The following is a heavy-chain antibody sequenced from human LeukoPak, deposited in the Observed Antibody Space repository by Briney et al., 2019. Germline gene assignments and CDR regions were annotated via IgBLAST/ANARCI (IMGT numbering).Heavy chain of an antibody. J-gene: IGHJ4*02. D-gene: IGHD3-10*01. CDR1: GFTFSSYD. Sequence: GGSLRLSCAASGFTFSSYDMHWVRQATGKGLEWVSAIGTAGDTYYPGSVKGRFTISRENAKNSLYLQMNSLRAEDTAVYYCARDGSREWPIGYWGQGTLVTVSS. V-gene: IGHV3-13*01. CDR2: IGTAGDT. CDR3: ARDGSREWPIGY.